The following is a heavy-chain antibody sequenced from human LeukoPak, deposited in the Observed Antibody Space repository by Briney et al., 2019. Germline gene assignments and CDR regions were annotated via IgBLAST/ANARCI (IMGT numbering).Heavy chain of an antibody. V-gene: IGHV4-30-4*08. CDR3: ARVKGFGSGYDYDNWFDP. CDR1: GGSISSSSYY. CDR2: IYYSGST. Sequence: PSETLSLTCTVSGGSISSSSYYWGWIRQPPGKGLEWIGYIYYSGSTYYNPSLKSRVTISVDTSKNQFSLKLSSVTAADTAVYYCARVKGFGSGYDYDNWFDPWGQGTLVTVSS. J-gene: IGHJ5*02. D-gene: IGHD5-12*01.